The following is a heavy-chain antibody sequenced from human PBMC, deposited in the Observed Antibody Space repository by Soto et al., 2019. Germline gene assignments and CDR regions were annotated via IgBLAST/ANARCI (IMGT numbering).Heavy chain of an antibody. J-gene: IGHJ6*02. CDR3: AKGDDIVVVPAAIPYYCMAV. CDR2: IYSGGST. Sequence: GGSLRLSCAASGFTVSSNYMSWVRQAPGKGLEWVSVIYSGGSTYYADSVKGRFTISRDNSKNTLYLQMNSLRAEDTAVYYCAKGDDIVVVPAAIPYYCMAVWGQGT. V-gene: IGHV3-66*01. CDR1: GFTVSSNY. D-gene: IGHD2-2*01.